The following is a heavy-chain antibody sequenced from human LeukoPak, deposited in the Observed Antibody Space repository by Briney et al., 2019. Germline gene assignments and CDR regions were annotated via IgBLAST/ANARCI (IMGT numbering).Heavy chain of an antibody. J-gene: IGHJ4*02. Sequence: SETLSLTCTVSGDSISSGDYYWSWIRQPAGKGLEWIGRISSSGSTNYNPSLKSRVTISLDTSKNQFSLKLSSVTAADTAVYYCARATVVKYFDYWGQGTLVTVSS. D-gene: IGHD4-23*01. CDR1: GDSISSGDYY. V-gene: IGHV4-61*02. CDR3: ARATVVKYFDY. CDR2: ISSSGST.